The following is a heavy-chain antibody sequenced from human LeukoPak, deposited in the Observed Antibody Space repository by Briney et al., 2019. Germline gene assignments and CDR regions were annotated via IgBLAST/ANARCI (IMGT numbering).Heavy chain of an antibody. CDR3: KTTVTIGVSLHNFDY. CDR2: IRSKANSYAT. J-gene: IGHJ4*02. Sequence: PGGSLRLSCAASGFTFSGSAMHWVRQASGKGLEWVGRIRSKANSYATAYAASVKGRFTISRDDSKNTAYLQMNSLKTEDTAVYYCKTTVTIGVSLHNFDYWGQGTLVTVSS. D-gene: IGHD4-17*01. CDR1: GFTFSGSA. V-gene: IGHV3-73*01.